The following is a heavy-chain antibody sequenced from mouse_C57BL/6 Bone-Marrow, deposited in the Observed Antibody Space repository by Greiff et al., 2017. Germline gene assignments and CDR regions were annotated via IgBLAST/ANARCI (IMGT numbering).Heavy chain of an antibody. V-gene: IGHV1-72*01. J-gene: IGHJ2*01. CDR1: GYTFTSYW. CDR3: ARPYGSSYDELFDY. CDR2: IDPNSGGT. D-gene: IGHD1-1*01. Sequence: VQLQQPGAELVKPGASVKLSCKASGYTFTSYWMHWVKQRPGRGLEWIGRIDPNSGGTKYNEKFKSKATLSVDKPTRTADMQRSSLTSEDSAVDYCARPYGSSYDELFDYWGQGTTLTVSS.